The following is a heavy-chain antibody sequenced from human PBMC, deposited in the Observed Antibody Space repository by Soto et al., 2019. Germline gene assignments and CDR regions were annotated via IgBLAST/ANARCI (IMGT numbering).Heavy chain of an antibody. V-gene: IGHV3-33*01. Sequence: PGGSLRLSCAASGFTFSSYGMHWVRQAPGKGLEWVAVIWYDGSNKYYADSVKGRFTISRDNSKNTLYLQMNSLRAEDTAVYYCARDLGHYYDSSGYIDAFDIWGQGAMVTVSS. CDR2: IWYDGSNK. J-gene: IGHJ3*02. CDR3: ARDLGHYYDSSGYIDAFDI. CDR1: GFTFSSYG. D-gene: IGHD3-22*01.